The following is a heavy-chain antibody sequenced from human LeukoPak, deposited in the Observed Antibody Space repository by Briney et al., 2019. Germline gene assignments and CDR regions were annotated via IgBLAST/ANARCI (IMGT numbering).Heavy chain of an antibody. Sequence: PGGSLRLSCAASGFTFSSYSMNWVRQAPGKGLEWVSSISSSSSYIYYADSVKGRFTISRDNSKNTLYLQMNSLRAEDTAVYYCARGQVAWGARGGFDYWGQGTLVTVSS. CDR3: ARGQVAWGARGGFDY. CDR1: GFTFSSYS. CDR2: ISSSSSYI. D-gene: IGHD1-26*01. J-gene: IGHJ4*02. V-gene: IGHV3-21*01.